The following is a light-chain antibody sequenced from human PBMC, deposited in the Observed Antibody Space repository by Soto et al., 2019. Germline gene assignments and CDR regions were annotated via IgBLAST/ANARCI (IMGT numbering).Light chain of an antibody. Sequence: QPVLTQSSSASASLGSSVKLTSTLSSGRSTYIIAWHQQQPGKAPRYLMKLEASGNCNKGSGVPDRFSGSSSGADRYLSISHLQSEDEADYYCETWDSNTRVFGGGTKLTVL. J-gene: IGLJ3*02. CDR1: SGRSTYI. CDR2: LEASGNC. CDR3: ETWDSNTRV. V-gene: IGLV4-60*03.